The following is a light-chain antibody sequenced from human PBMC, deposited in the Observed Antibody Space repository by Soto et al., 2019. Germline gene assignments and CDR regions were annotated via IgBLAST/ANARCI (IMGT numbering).Light chain of an antibody. CDR2: DVT. J-gene: IGLJ1*01. V-gene: IGLV2-11*01. CDR3: CSFAGSFSYV. CDR1: SSDGGRYDY. Sequence: QSALTQPRSVSGSPGQSVTISCTGTSSDGGRYDYVSWYQQHPGKAPKLIIYDVTERPAGVPDRFSGSKSGNTASLTISGLQAEDEADYSCCSFAGSFSYVFGGGTKLTVL.